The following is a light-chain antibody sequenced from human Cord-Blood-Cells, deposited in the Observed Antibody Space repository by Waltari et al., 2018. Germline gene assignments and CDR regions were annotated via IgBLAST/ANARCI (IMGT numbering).Light chain of an antibody. J-gene: IGKJ2*01. CDR3: QQSYITFLYT. CDR2: ASS. Sequence: QMTRSPSSLSASVVDRGTLSCRASQSISSYLNWYQQKPGKAPKLLSYASSILQSGAPSRVSGSGSGTDFTLTISCPHAGDSATDYCQQSYITFLYTSGQGTKLAI. V-gene: IGKV1-39*01. CDR1: QSISSY.